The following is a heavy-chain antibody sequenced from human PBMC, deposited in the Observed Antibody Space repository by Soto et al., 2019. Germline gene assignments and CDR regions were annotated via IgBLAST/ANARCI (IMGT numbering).Heavy chain of an antibody. V-gene: IGHV1-69*01. CDR1: GATFSTTG. J-gene: IGHJ5*01. D-gene: IGHD2-21*02. CDR2: LIPLFGTP. Sequence: QVQLVQSGAEVRKPGSSLRDSCRSSGATFSTTGISWVRQAPGQGLEWMGGLIPLFGTPKYARKFQGRVSITADESTNTVYMELNSLRPDDAAVYYCARASPVICGGDPCYRLDSSFDSWGQGSLVIVSS. CDR3: ARASPVICGGDPCYRLDSSFDS.